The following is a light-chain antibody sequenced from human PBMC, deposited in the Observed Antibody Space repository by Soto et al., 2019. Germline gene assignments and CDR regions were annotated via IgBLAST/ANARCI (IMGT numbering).Light chain of an antibody. J-gene: IGKJ1*01. Sequence: IQMTQSPSSLSASVGDRVTITCRASQSIRNDLVWYQQKPGKAPKRLIYAASTLQSGVPSRFSGSGSGTEFTLTISSLQPEDFATYYCLQHNSYPRTFGQGTKVDIK. CDR3: LQHNSYPRT. CDR1: QSIRND. CDR2: AAS. V-gene: IGKV1-17*01.